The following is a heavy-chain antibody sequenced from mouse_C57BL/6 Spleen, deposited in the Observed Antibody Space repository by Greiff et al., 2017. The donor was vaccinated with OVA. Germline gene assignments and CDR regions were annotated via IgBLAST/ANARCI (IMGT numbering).Heavy chain of an antibody. CDR1: GFTFSSYG. V-gene: IGHV5-6*01. CDR3: ARGGDDYATDY. CDR2: ISSGGSYI. Sequence: EVQLVESGGDLVKPGGSLKLSCAASGFTFSSYGMSWVRQTSDKRLEWVATISSGGSYIYYPDSVKGRFTISRDNAKNTLYLQMSSLKSEDTAMYYCARGGDDYATDYWGQGTSVTVSS. J-gene: IGHJ4*01.